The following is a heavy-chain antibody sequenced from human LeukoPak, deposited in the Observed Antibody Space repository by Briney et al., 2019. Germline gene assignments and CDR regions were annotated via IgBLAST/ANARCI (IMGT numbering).Heavy chain of an antibody. D-gene: IGHD3-9*01. V-gene: IGHV4-39*01. CDR3: AGPGPSQVRSLTGLFDP. J-gene: IGHJ5*02. Sequence: PSETLSLTCTVSGGSISTSNYYWGWIRQPPGKGLEWIGRISSSGSTNYNPSLKSRVTISVDTSKNQFSLKLSSVTAAGTAVYYCAGPGPSQVRSLTGLFDPWGQGTLVTVSS. CDR1: GGSISTSNYY. CDR2: ISSSGST.